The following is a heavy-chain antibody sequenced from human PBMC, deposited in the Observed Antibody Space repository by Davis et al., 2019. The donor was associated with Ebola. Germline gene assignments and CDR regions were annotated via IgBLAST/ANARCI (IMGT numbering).Heavy chain of an antibody. CDR1: GFTFSSFA. J-gene: IGHJ2*01. CDR2: ISDDGSNK. Sequence: GESLKISCAASGFTFSSFAMYWVRQAPGKGLEWVAVISDDGSNKYYADSVKGRFTVSRDNSKNTLYLQMNSLRAEDTAVYYCARDLWKYYGSGSYYNVGWYFDLWGRGTLVTVSS. CDR3: ARDLWKYYGSGSYYNVGWYFDL. D-gene: IGHD3-10*01. V-gene: IGHV3-30*04.